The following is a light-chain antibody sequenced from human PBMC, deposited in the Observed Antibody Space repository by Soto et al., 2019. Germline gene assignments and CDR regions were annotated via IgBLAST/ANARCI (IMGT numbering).Light chain of an antibody. V-gene: IGKV3-20*01. CDR3: QQYGGSSWT. CDR1: QRVSSSF. CDR2: GAS. Sequence: EIVLAQSPGTLSLSPGERATLSCRASQRVSSSFLAWYQQKPGQAPRLLLHGASTRATGIPDRFTGNGSGTDFTLSINRLEPEDFAVYYCQQYGGSSWTFGQGTKVDI. J-gene: IGKJ1*01.